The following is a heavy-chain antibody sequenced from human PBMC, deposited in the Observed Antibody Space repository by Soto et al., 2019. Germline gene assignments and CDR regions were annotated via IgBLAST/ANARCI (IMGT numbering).Heavy chain of an antibody. CDR1: GFTFSSYG. V-gene: IGHV3-30*03. Sequence: GGSLRLSCAASGFTFSSYGMHWVRQAPGKGLEWVALMPYDGSNKDYADSVKGRFTISRDTSKNTLFLQMNGLRTDDTAVYYCAREAYTNSWFDYWGQGTLVTVSS. CDR2: MPYDGSNK. CDR3: AREAYTNSWFDY. D-gene: IGHD2-2*02. J-gene: IGHJ5*01.